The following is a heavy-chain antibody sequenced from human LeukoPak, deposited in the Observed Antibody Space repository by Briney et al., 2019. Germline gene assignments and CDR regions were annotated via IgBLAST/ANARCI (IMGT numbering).Heavy chain of an antibody. CDR3: SEGYFEPFDH. V-gene: IGHV4-59*02. Sequence: ASETLSLTCNVSGVSVSTSHWNWIRQRPGKGLEWIGCLSYTGKTDYNPSLKSRVSISLGSSNNHFSLKLTSVTAADTAVYYCSEGYFEPFDHWGQGILATVSS. CDR1: GVSVSTSH. J-gene: IGHJ4*02. CDR2: LSYTGKT. D-gene: IGHD2/OR15-2a*01.